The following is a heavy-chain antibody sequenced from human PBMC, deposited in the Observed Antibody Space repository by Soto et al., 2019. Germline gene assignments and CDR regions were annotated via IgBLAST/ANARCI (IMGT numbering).Heavy chain of an antibody. CDR3: ARGGSSLRYYYYYGMGV. Sequence: ASVKVSCKASGYTFTSYAMHWVRQAPGQRLEWMGWINAGNGNTKYSQKFQGRVTITRDTSASTAYMELSSLRSEDTAVYYCARGGSSLRYYYYYGMGVWGQGTTVTVSS. V-gene: IGHV1-3*01. CDR2: INAGNGNT. D-gene: IGHD6-6*01. CDR1: GYTFTSYA. J-gene: IGHJ6*02.